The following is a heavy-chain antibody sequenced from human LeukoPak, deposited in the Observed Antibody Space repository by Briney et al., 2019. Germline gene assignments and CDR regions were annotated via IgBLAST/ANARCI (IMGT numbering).Heavy chain of an antibody. Sequence: GGSLRLSCAASGFTFSSYGMHWVRQAPGKGLEWVADIWYDGSNKYYADSVKGRFTISRDNSKNTLYLQMNSLRTEDTALYYCVTDGDKWNDFEYWGQGTLVTVSS. V-gene: IGHV3-33*01. CDR1: GFTFSSYG. CDR3: VTDGDKWNDFEY. CDR2: IWYDGSNK. D-gene: IGHD1-1*01. J-gene: IGHJ4*02.